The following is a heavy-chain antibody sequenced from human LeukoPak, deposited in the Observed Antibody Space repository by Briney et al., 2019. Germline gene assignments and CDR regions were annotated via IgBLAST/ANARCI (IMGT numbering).Heavy chain of an antibody. CDR2: INSDGSST. Sequence: PGGSLRLSCAASGFTFSSYWMHWVRQAPGKGLVWVSRINSDGSSTSYADSVKGRFTISRGNAKNTLYLQMNSLRAEDTAVYYCARDPGSSGWVMDWYFDYWGQGTLVTVSS. J-gene: IGHJ4*02. V-gene: IGHV3-74*01. CDR3: ARDPGSSGWVMDWYFDY. D-gene: IGHD6-19*01. CDR1: GFTFSSYW.